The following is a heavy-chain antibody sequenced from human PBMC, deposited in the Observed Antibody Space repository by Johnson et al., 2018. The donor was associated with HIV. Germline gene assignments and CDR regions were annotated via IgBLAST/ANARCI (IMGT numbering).Heavy chain of an antibody. V-gene: IGHV3-11*04. D-gene: IGHD1-7*01. CDR1: GFTFSDYY. CDR2: ISSSGSTM. J-gene: IGHJ3*02. Sequence: QVQLVESGGGLVKPGGSLRLSCAASGFTFSDYYMTWIRQAPGKGLEWVSYISSSGSTMYYADSVKGRFTISRDNAKNSLYLQMNSLRAEDTAVYHCARRGNWNYLKSAFDIWGQGTMVTVSS. CDR3: ARRGNWNYLKSAFDI.